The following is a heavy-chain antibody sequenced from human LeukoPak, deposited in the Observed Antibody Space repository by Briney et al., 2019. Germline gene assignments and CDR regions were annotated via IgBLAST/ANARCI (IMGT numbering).Heavy chain of an antibody. CDR3: ARRYSSSSYNWFDP. J-gene: IGHJ5*02. Sequence: SEALSLTCAVYGGSFSGYYWSWIRQPPGKGLEWIGEINHSGSTNYNPSLKSRVTISVDTSKNQFSLKLSSVTAADTAVYYCARRYSSSSYNWFDPWGQGTLVTVSS. CDR2: INHSGST. CDR1: GGSFSGYY. V-gene: IGHV4-34*01. D-gene: IGHD6-13*01.